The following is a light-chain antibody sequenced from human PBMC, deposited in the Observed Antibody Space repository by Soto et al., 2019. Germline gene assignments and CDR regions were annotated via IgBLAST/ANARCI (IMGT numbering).Light chain of an antibody. CDR3: SSYTSSSTPYVV. V-gene: IGLV2-14*01. CDR2: EVS. J-gene: IGLJ2*01. CDR1: SSDVGGYNY. Sequence: QSVLTQPASVSGSPGQSITISCTGTSSDVGGYNYVSWYQQHPGKAPKLMIYEVSNRPSGVSNCFSGSKSGNTASLTISGLQAEDEADYYCSSYTSSSTPYVVFGGGTQLTVL.